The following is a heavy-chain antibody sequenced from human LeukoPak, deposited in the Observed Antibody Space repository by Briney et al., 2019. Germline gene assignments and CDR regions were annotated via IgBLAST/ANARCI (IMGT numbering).Heavy chain of an antibody. CDR3: AKDYYYDSSGYYHSDY. CDR2: SSTGIST. D-gene: IGHD3-22*01. V-gene: IGHV3-23*01. Sequence: SSTGISTYYADSVKGRFTISRDNSKNTLYLQMNSLRAEDTAVYYCAKDYYYDSSGYYHSDYWGQGTLVTVSS. J-gene: IGHJ4*02.